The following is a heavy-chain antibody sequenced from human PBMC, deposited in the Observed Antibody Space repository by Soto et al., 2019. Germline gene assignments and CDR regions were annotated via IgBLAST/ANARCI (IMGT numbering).Heavy chain of an antibody. J-gene: IGHJ6*02. V-gene: IGHV1-69*13. Sequence: ASVKVSCKASGGTFSSYAISRVRQAPGQGLEWMEGIIPIFGTANYAQKFQGRVTITADESTSTAYMELSSLRSEDTAVYYCAKNSYGYDYYYGMDVWGQGTTVTVSS. CDR3: AKNSYGYDYYYGMDV. CDR2: IIPIFGTA. CDR1: GGTFSSYA. D-gene: IGHD5-18*01.